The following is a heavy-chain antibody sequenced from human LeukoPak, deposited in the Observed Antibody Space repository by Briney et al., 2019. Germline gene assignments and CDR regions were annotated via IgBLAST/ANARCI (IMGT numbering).Heavy chain of an antibody. CDR1: GGSISSYY. CDR2: IYYSGST. V-gene: IGHV4-59*01. CDR3: ARVATVTTTVDY. D-gene: IGHD4-17*01. Sequence: SETLSLTCTVSGGSISSYYWSWIRQPPGKGLEWIGYIYYSGSTNYNPSLKSRVTILVDTSKNQFSLKLSSVTAADTAVYYCARVATVTTTVDYWGQGTLVTVSS. J-gene: IGHJ4*02.